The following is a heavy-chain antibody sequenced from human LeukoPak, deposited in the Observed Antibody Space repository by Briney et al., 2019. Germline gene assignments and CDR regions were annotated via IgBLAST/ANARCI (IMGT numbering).Heavy chain of an antibody. V-gene: IGHV6-1*01. Sequence: SQTLSLTCAISGDIVSSNSVTWNWIRQSPSKGLEWLGRTYYRSTWYNDYAVSVRGRITVNPDTSKNQFSLHLNSVTPEDTAVYYCARRLTEYDCFDPWGQGILVTVSS. J-gene: IGHJ5*02. D-gene: IGHD2-21*02. CDR3: ARRLTEYDCFDP. CDR2: TYYRSTWYN. CDR1: GDIVSSNSVT.